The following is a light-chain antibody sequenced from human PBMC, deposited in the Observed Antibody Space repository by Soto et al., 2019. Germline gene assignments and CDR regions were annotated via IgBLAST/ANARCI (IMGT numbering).Light chain of an antibody. CDR2: GAS. CDR3: QQYSDWT. V-gene: IGKV3-15*01. Sequence: EIVITQSPATLSVSPGERATLSCRASQSVSSNLAWYQQKPGQAPRLLIYGASSRATGIPARFSGSGSGTEFTLTISSLQSEDFAVYYCQQYSDWTFGQGTKVEFK. CDR1: QSVSSN. J-gene: IGKJ1*01.